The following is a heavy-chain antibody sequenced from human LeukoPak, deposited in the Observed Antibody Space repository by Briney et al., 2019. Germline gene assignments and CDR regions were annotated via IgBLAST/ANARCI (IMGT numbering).Heavy chain of an antibody. V-gene: IGHV3-74*01. J-gene: IGHJ5*02. CDR1: GFSFSGHW. CDR3: AKMPNRCSTISCYIDA. Sequence: GGSLRLSCIASGFSFSGHWMHWARQLPGKGLVWVSRISPTGSTTSYADSVKGRFTVSRDNAKNTLYLQVNNLRAEDTAVYYCAKMPNRCSTISCYIDAWGQGTLVTVSS. CDR2: ISPTGSTT. D-gene: IGHD2-2*02.